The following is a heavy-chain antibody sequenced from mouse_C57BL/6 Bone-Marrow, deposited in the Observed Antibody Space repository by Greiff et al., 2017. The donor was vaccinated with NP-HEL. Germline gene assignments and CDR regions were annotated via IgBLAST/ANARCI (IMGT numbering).Heavy chain of an antibody. Sequence: VQLQQSGPELVKPGASVKISCKASGYSFTDYNMNWVKQSHGKSLEWIGVINPNYGTTSYNQQFKGKATLTVDQSSSTAYMQLNSLTSEDSAVYYCARDHYGSSWRWFAYWGQGTLVTVSA. V-gene: IGHV1-39*01. D-gene: IGHD1-1*01. CDR3: ARDHYGSSWRWFAY. CDR1: GYSFTDYN. CDR2: INPNYGTT. J-gene: IGHJ3*01.